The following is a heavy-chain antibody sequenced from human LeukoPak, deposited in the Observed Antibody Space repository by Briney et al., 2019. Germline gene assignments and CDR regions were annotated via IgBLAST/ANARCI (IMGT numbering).Heavy chain of an antibody. CDR2: ISSSSSYI. CDR1: GFSFSIYS. Sequence: GGSLRLSCAASGFSFSIYSVNWVRQAPGKGLEWVSSISSSSSYIYYADSVKGRFTISRDNAKNSLYLQMNSLRAEDTAVYYCARDHGRDAVDVRVDYWGQGTLVTVSS. V-gene: IGHV3-21*01. J-gene: IGHJ4*02. D-gene: IGHD6-19*01. CDR3: ARDHGRDAVDVRVDY.